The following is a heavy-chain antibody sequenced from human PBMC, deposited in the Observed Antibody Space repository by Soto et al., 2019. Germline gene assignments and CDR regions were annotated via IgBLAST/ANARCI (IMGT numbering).Heavy chain of an antibody. J-gene: IGHJ3*01. CDR3: TTWHEREHAYDG. D-gene: IGHD1-1*01. CDR1: GFTISGKKY. CDR2: LYDLDGS. V-gene: IGHV3-53*01. Sequence: DVQLVESGGGLIQPGESLRLSCAAFGFTISGKKYVAWVRQAPGKGLEWASALYDLDGSFYAASVKGRFTTSSDSSKTTGYLQMNDLRPEDTAVYYCTTWHEREHAYDGWGQGTTVTVSS.